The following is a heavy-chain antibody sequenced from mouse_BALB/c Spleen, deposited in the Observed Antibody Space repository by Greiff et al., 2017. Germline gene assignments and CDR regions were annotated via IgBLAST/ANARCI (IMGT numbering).Heavy chain of an antibody. V-gene: IGHV5-6-5*01. Sequence: EVNLVESGGGLVKPGGSLKLSCAASGFTFSSYAMSWVRQTPEKRLEWVASISSGGSTYYPDSVKGRFTISRDNARNILYLQMSSLRSEDTAMYYCARLIPYYFDYWGQGTTLTVSS. CDR3: ARLIPYYFDY. J-gene: IGHJ2*01. CDR2: ISSGGST. CDR1: GFTFSSYA.